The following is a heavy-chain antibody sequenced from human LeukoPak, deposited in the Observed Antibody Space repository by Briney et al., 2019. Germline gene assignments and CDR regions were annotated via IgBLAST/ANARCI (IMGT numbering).Heavy chain of an antibody. J-gene: IGHJ4*02. D-gene: IGHD4-17*01. CDR3: ARDRHDYGDYYFDY. CDR1: GGSISSYY. Sequence: SETLSLTCTVSGGSISSYYWSWIRQPPGKGLEWIGYIYYSGSTNYNPSLKSRVTISVDTSKNQFSLKLSSVTAADTAVYYCARDRHDYGDYYFDYWGQGTLVTVSS. V-gene: IGHV4-59*01. CDR2: IYYSGST.